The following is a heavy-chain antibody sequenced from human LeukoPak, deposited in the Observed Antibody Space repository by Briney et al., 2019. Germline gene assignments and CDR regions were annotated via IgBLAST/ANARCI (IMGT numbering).Heavy chain of an antibody. D-gene: IGHD5-18*01. CDR1: GFTLGGHD. V-gene: IGHV3-13*01. Sequence: GGSLRLSCTASGFTLGGHDMPWVRHTTGDGLEWVAAVSAGHHAFYAGSVKGRFTVSREDAKNSLYLQMNSLRAGDTAVYYCVREARGYHYTYFDYWGQGSLVTVSS. CDR3: VREARGYHYTYFDY. J-gene: IGHJ4*02. CDR2: VSAGHHA.